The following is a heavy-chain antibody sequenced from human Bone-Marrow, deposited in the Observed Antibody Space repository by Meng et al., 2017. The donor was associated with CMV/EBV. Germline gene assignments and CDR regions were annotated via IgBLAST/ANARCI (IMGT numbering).Heavy chain of an antibody. D-gene: IGHD3-22*01. V-gene: IGHV6-1*01. CDR3: ARDQAIVVATNRFDP. CDR2: TYYRSKWYN. CDR1: VSSNSAA. J-gene: IGHJ5*02. Sequence: VSSNSAAWNWIRQSPSRGLEWLGRTYYRSKWYNDYAVSVKSRITINPDTSKNQFSLQLNSVTPEDTAVYYCARDQAIVVATNRFDPWGQGTLVTVSS.